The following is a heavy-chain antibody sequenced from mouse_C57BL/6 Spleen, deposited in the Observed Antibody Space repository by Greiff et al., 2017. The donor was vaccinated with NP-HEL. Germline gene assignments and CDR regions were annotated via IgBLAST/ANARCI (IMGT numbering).Heavy chain of an antibody. CDR1: GYTFTSYG. J-gene: IGHJ3*01. CDR3: ARYYAGGFAY. CDR2: IYPRSGNT. V-gene: IGHV1-81*01. Sequence: QVQLQQSGAELARPGASVKLSCKASGYTFTSYGISWVKQRTGQGLEWIGEIYPRSGNTYYNEKFKGKATLTADKSSSTEYMELRSLTSEDSAVYFCARYYAGGFAYWGQGTLVTVSA. D-gene: IGHD1-1*02.